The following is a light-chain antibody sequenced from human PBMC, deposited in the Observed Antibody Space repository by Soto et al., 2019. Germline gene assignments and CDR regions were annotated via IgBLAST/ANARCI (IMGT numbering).Light chain of an antibody. CDR2: DAS. V-gene: IGKV3-15*01. CDR3: QQYKNWPPVYT. CDR1: QSVRDK. Sequence: EIVMTQSPATLSVSPGERATLSCRASQSVRDKLAWYQQKPGQAPRLLIYDASTRATGVPARFSGGGSDTEITLTISSLQSEDFAVYFCQQYKNWPPVYTFGQGTKLEIK. J-gene: IGKJ2*01.